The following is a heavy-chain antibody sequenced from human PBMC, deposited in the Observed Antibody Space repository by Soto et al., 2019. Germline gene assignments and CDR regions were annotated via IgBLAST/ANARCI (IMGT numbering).Heavy chain of an antibody. Sequence: EVQLVESGGGLVQPGGSLRLSCAASGFTFSSYAMHWVRQAPGKGLEYVSAISSNGGSTYYANSVKGRFTISRDNSKNTLYLQMGSLRAEDMAVYYCARIGYGSGLTPCYYYGMDVWGQGTTVTVSS. CDR1: GFTFSSYA. CDR2: ISSNGGST. D-gene: IGHD3-10*01. CDR3: ARIGYGSGLTPCYYYGMDV. V-gene: IGHV3-64*01. J-gene: IGHJ6*02.